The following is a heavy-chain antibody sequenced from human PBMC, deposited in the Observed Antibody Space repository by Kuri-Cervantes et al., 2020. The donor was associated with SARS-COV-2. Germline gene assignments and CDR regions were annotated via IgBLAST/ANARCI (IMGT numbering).Heavy chain of an antibody. CDR3: ARGTSGRDDFWSGYYVGYYYYYGMDV. Sequence: ESLKISCTVSGGSISRHYWSWIRQPPGKGLEWIGYIYYGGSTNYNPSLKSRVTISVDTSKNQFSLKLSSVTAADTAVYYCARGTSGRDDFWSGYYVGYYYYYGMDVWGQGTTVTVSS. V-gene: IGHV4-59*11. CDR2: IYYGGST. J-gene: IGHJ6*02. D-gene: IGHD3-3*01. CDR1: GGSISRHY.